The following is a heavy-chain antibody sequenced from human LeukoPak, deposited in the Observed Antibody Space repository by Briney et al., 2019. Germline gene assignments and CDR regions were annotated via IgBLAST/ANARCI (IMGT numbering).Heavy chain of an antibody. V-gene: IGHV4-4*02. J-gene: IGHJ6*02. Sequence: SETLSLTCAVSGGSISSSNWWSWVRPPPGKGLEWIGEIYHSGSTNYNPSLKSRVTISVDKSKNQFSLKLSSVTAADTAVYYCASRYCSGGSCYGDYYYYYGMDVWGQGTTVTVSS. D-gene: IGHD2-15*01. CDR3: ASRYCSGGSCYGDYYYYYGMDV. CDR1: GGSISSSNW. CDR2: IYHSGST.